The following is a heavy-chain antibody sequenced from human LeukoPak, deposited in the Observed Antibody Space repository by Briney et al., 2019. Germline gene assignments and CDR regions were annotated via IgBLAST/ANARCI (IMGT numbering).Heavy chain of an antibody. CDR3: ARFYYGSGSYRTFDY. CDR2: IDGGSSTI. CDR1: GFTFSPYT. V-gene: IGHV3-48*01. D-gene: IGHD3-10*01. Sequence: GGSLRLSCVGSGFTFSPYTMNWVRQAPGKGLEWVSFIDGGSSTIYYADSVKGRFTISRDNAKNSLYLQMNSLRAEDTALYYCARFYYGSGSYRTFDYWGQGTLVTVSS. J-gene: IGHJ4*02.